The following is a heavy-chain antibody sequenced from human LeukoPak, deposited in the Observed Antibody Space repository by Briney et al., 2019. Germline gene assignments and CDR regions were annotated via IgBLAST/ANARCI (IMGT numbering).Heavy chain of an antibody. CDR1: GFTVSSNY. V-gene: IGHV3-66*01. J-gene: IGHJ4*02. CDR3: ARGGYCSSTGCYGADY. CDR2: IYSGGST. D-gene: IGHD2-2*01. Sequence: PGGSLRLSCAASGFTVSSNYMSWVRQAPGKGLEWVSVIYSGGSTYYADSVKGRFTISRDNSKNTLYLQMGSLRAEDMAVYYCARGGYCSSTGCYGADYWGQGTLVTVSS.